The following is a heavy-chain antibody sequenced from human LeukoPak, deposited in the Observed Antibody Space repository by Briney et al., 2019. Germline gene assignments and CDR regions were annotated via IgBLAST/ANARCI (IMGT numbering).Heavy chain of an antibody. CDR3: ARGRGRRSPTLDY. CDR2: INHSGST. Sequence: KPSETLSLTCTVSGGSISSSGYYWSWIRQPPGKGLEWIGEINHSGSTNYNPSLKSRVTISVDTSKNQFSLKLSSVTAADTAVYYCARGRGRRSPTLDYWGQGTLVTVSS. CDR1: GGSISSSGYY. D-gene: IGHD4-17*01. J-gene: IGHJ4*02. V-gene: IGHV4-39*07.